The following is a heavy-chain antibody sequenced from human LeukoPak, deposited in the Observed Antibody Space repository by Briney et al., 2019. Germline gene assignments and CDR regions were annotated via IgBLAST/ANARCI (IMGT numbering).Heavy chain of an antibody. CDR2: IYYSGST. CDR3: ARGGGEVATIKD. J-gene: IGHJ4*02. D-gene: IGHD5-12*01. V-gene: IGHV4-39*07. Sequence: SETLSLTCTVSGGSISSSSYYWGWIRQPPGKGLEWIGSIYYSGSTYYNPSLKSRVTISVDTSKDQFSLKLSSVTAADTAVYYCARGGGEVATIKDWGQGTLVTVSS. CDR1: GGSISSSSYY.